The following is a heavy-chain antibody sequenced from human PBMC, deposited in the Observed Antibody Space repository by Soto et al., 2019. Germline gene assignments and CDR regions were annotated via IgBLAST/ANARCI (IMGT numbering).Heavy chain of an antibody. Sequence: GESLKISCKGSGYNFTNYWIAWVRQMPGKGLEWMGIINPGDSNIIYSPSFQGQVTISVDKSITTAYLQWSSLKASETAMFYCARPQGLNYYLYGLDVWGQGTRFTVSS. CDR2: INPGDSNI. CDR1: GYNFTNYW. V-gene: IGHV5-51*01. J-gene: IGHJ6*02. CDR3: ARPQGLNYYLYGLDV.